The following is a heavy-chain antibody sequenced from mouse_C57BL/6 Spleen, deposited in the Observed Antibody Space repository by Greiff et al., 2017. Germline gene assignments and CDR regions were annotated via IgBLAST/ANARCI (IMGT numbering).Heavy chain of an antibody. J-gene: IGHJ2*01. CDR2: IWRGGST. CDR3: ARTDGYYVFDY. V-gene: IGHV2-2*01. D-gene: IGHD2-3*01. CDR1: GFSLTSYG. Sequence: VQLQQSGPGLVQPSQSLSLTCTVSGFSLTSYGVHWVRQSPGKGLEWLGVIWRGGSTDYNAAFISRLSISKDNSKSQVFFKMNSLQADDTAIYYCARTDGYYVFDYWGQGTTLTVSS.